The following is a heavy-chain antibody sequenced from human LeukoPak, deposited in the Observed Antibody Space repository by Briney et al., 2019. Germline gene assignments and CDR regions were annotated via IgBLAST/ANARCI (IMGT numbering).Heavy chain of an antibody. CDR1: GGSFSGYY. CDR3: ARGEGSSWYYRTSWFDP. J-gene: IGHJ5*02. CDR2: INHSGST. Sequence: SETLSLTCAVYGGSFSGYYWSWIRQPPGKGLEWIGEINHSGSTNYNPSLKSRVTISVDTSKNQFSLKLSSVTAADTAVYYCARGEGSSWYYRTSWFDPWGQGTLVTVSS. V-gene: IGHV4-34*01. D-gene: IGHD6-13*01.